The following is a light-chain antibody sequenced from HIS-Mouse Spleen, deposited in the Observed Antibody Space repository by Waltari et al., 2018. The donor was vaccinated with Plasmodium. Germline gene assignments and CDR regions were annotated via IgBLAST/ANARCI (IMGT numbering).Light chain of an antibody. J-gene: IGKJ3*01. CDR1: HSVSSH. Sequence: EIVMTQSPATLSASPGERATLSCRASHSVSSHLAWYQQKPGQAPRLLIYGASTRATGIPARFSGSGSGTEFTLTISSLQSEDFAVYYCQQYNNWSFTFGPGTKVDIK. CDR2: GAS. CDR3: QQYNNWSFT. V-gene: IGKV3-15*01.